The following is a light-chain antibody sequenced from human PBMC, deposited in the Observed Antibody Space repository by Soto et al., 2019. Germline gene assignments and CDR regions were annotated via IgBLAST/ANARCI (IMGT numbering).Light chain of an antibody. CDR1: QSVSSY. V-gene: IGKV3-11*01. J-gene: IGKJ3*01. CDR3: QQRSNWPPLT. CDR2: DAS. Sequence: EIVLTQSPATLSLSPGERATLSCRASQSVSSYLAWYQQKPGQAPRLLIYDASNRATGIPARFSGSGSGTDFTITISSLEHEDFSGYYCQQRSNWPPLTFGPGTKVDIK.